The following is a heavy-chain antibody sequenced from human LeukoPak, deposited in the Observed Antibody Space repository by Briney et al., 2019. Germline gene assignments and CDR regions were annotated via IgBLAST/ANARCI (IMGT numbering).Heavy chain of an antibody. CDR3: ARDQMGYCSSTSCSPQGY. V-gene: IGHV1-18*01. CDR1: GYTFTSYG. CDR2: ISAYNGNT. J-gene: IGHJ4*02. D-gene: IGHD2-2*01. Sequence: ASVKVSCKASGYTFTSYGISWVRQAPGQGLEWMGWISAYNGNTNYAQKLQGRVTMTTDTSTSTAYMELRSLRSGDTAVYYCARDQMGYCSSTSCSPQGYWGQGTLVTVSS.